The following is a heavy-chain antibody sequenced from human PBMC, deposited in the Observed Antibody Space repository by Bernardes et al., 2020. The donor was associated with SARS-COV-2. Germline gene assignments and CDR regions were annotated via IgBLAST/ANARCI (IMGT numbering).Heavy chain of an antibody. Sequence: GASLKISCKGSGYSITSYWIGWVRQMPGKGLEWMGIIYPGDSDTRYSPSFQGQVTISADKSISTAYLQWSNLKASDTAMYYCARHQTMYSSGWYYYYGMDVWGQGTTVTVSS. V-gene: IGHV5-51*01. D-gene: IGHD6-19*01. CDR3: ARHQTMYSSGWYYYYGMDV. CDR1: GYSITSYW. J-gene: IGHJ6*02. CDR2: IYPGDSDT.